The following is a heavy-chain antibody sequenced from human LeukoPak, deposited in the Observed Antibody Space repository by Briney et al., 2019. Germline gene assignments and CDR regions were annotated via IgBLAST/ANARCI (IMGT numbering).Heavy chain of an antibody. V-gene: IGHV3-23*01. CDR3: AKAPNYYDSSGYYWIEDY. CDR1: GFTFGSYA. Sequence: GGSLRLSCAASGFTFGSYAMTWVRQAPGKGLGWVSAISGSGSSTYYADSVKGRFTISRDNSKHTLYLQMNSLRAEDTAVYYCAKAPNYYDSSGYYWIEDYWGQGTLVTVSS. CDR2: ISGSGSST. J-gene: IGHJ4*02. D-gene: IGHD3-22*01.